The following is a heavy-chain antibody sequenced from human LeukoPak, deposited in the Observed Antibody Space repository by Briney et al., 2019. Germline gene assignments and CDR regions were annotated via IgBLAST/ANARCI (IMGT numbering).Heavy chain of an antibody. CDR2: IYPGDSDT. J-gene: IGHJ4*02. V-gene: IGHV5-51*01. Sequence: GESLKISCKGSGYSFTSFWIGWVRQLPGKGLEWMGIIYPGDSDTRYSPSFQGQVTISADKSINTAYLQWSSLKASDTAMYYCATYSSGMAYDYFDYWGQGTLVTVSS. CDR3: ATYSSGMAYDYFDY. D-gene: IGHD3-10*01. CDR1: GYSFTSFW.